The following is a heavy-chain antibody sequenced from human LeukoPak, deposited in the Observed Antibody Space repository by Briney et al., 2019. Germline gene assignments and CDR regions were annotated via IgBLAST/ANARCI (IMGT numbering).Heavy chain of an antibody. CDR2: IYHSGST. CDR3: ARSDGYGLVGI. J-gene: IGHJ3*02. CDR1: GGSISSYY. V-gene: IGHV4-59*12. Sequence: PSETLSLTCTVSGGSISSYYWSWIRQPPGKGLEWIGYIYHSGSTKYNPSLKSRVIILIDTAKNHFSLNLSSVTAADTAVYYCARSDGYGLVGIWGQGTMVTVSS. D-gene: IGHD3-10*01.